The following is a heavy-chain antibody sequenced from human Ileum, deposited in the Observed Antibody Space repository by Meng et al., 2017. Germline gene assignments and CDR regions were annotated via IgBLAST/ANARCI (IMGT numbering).Heavy chain of an antibody. CDR3: ARERQDNRWFDP. D-gene: IGHD1-1*01. V-gene: IGHV3-21*01. CDR2: ISSSSSYI. J-gene: IGHJ5*02. Sequence: EVQLVESGGDLVKPGGSLRLSCAASGFTFSSYSMNWVRQAPGKGLEWVSSISSSSSYIYYADSLKGRFTISRDNAKNSLYLQMNSLRAEDTAVYYCARERQDNRWFDPWGQGTLVTVS. CDR1: GFTFSSYS.